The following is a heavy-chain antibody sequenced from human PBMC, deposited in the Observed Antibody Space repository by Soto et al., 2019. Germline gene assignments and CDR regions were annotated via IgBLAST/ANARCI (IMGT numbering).Heavy chain of an antibody. Sequence: SETLSLTCAVYGGSFSCYYWSWIRQPPGKGLEWIGEINHSGSTNYNPSLKSRVTISVDTSKNQFSLKLSSVTAADTAVYYCARAIAARPIDFDYWGQGTLVTVSS. D-gene: IGHD6-6*01. J-gene: IGHJ4*02. V-gene: IGHV4-34*01. CDR1: GGSFSCYY. CDR2: INHSGST. CDR3: ARAIAARPIDFDY.